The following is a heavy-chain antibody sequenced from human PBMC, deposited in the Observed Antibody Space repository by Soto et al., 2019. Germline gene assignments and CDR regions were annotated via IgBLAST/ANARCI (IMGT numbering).Heavy chain of an antibody. CDR3: ARGIAVAEDYYYYMDV. CDR2: ISAYNGNT. CDR1: GYTFTSYG. D-gene: IGHD6-19*01. V-gene: IGHV1-18*01. Sequence: ASVKVSCKASGYTFTSYGISWVRQAPGQGLEWMGWISAYNGNTNYAQKLQGRVTMTTDTSTSTAYMELRSLRSDDTAVYYCARGIAVAEDYYYYMDVWGKGTTVTVSS. J-gene: IGHJ6*03.